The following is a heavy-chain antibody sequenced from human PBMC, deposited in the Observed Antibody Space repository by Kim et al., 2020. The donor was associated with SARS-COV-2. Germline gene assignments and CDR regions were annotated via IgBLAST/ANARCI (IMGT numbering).Heavy chain of an antibody. CDR1: GYTLTELS. CDR2: FDPEDGET. Sequence: ASVKVSCKVSGYTLTELSMHWVRQAPGKGLEWMGGFDPEDGETIYAQKFQGRVTMIEDTSTDTAYMELSRLRSEDTAVYYCATGVAVAGRSSDYYYYYGM. CDR3: ATGVAVAGRSSDYYYYYGM. D-gene: IGHD6-19*01. V-gene: IGHV1-24*01. J-gene: IGHJ6*01.